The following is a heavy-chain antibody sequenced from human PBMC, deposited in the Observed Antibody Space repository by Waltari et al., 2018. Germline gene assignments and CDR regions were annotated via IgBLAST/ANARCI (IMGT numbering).Heavy chain of an antibody. CDR2: IKSIRDDGTT. CDR3: ASESYDAFTV. Sequence: EVQLVESGGGLVKPGGSLRLSCAASDLTSSHPWMNWVRQAPGKGLEWIGRIKSIRDDGTTDYAAPVKDRFSISRDDSINTLYLQMNGLKTEDTAVYFCASESYDAFTVWGQGTLVAVSS. D-gene: IGHD3-3*01. CDR1: DLTSSHPW. V-gene: IGHV3-15*01. J-gene: IGHJ3*01.